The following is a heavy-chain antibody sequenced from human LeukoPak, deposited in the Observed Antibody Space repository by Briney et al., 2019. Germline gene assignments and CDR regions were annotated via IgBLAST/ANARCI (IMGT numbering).Heavy chain of an antibody. V-gene: IGHV1-69*04. CDR2: IIPILGIA. D-gene: IGHD3-22*01. J-gene: IGHJ5*02. CDR3: ARDLDSSGYYYRNWFDP. CDR1: GGTFSSYA. Sequence: SVKVSCKASGGTFSSYAVSWVRQAPGQGLEWMGRIIPILGIANYAQKFQGRVTITADKSTSTAYMELSSLRSEDTAVYYCARDLDSSGYYYRNWFDPWGQGTLVTVSS.